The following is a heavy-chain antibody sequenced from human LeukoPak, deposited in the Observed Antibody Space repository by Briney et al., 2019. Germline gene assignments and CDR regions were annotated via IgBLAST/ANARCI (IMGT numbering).Heavy chain of an antibody. V-gene: IGHV3-53*01. J-gene: IGHJ5*02. D-gene: IGHD6-13*01. CDR3: ARAGYSSSWNWFDP. CDR2: IYSGGST. CDR1: GFTVSSNY. Sequence: TGGSLRLSCAASGFTVSSNYMSWVRQAPGKGLEWVSVIYSGGSTYYADSVKGRFTISRDNSKNTLYLQMNSLRAEDTAVYYCARAGYSSSWNWFDPWGQGTLVTVSS.